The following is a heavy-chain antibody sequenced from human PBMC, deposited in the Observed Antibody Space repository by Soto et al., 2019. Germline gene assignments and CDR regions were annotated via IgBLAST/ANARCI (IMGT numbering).Heavy chain of an antibody. D-gene: IGHD6-13*01. J-gene: IGHJ6*02. V-gene: IGHV3-7*01. CDR2: IKQDGSEK. CDR3: ARDRYSSIWPVRGTYYYGMYV. CDR1: GFTFSSYW. Sequence: GGSLRLSCAASGFTFSSYWMSWVRQAPGKGLEWVANIKQDGSEKYYVYSVKGRFTIFSAITKNSLYLQMNRMSAEDTAEYYCARDRYSSIWPVRGTYYYGMYVWGQGTTVTV.